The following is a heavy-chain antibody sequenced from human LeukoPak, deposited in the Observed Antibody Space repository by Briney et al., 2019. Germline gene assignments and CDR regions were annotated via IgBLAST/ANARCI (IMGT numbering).Heavy chain of an antibody. D-gene: IGHD3-10*01. J-gene: IGHJ4*02. CDR2: ISGSGGST. Sequence: GGSLGLSCAASGFTFSSYAMSWVRQAPGKGLEWVSAISGSGGSTYYADSVKGRFTISRDNSKNTLYLQMNSLRAEDTAVYYCAKDPRYYGSGTDPFDYWGQGTLVTVSS. V-gene: IGHV3-23*01. CDR1: GFTFSSYA. CDR3: AKDPRYYGSGTDPFDY.